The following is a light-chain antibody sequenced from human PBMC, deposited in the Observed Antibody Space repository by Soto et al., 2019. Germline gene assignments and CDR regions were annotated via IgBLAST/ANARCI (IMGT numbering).Light chain of an antibody. Sequence: QSVLTQPASVSRSPGQSITISCTGTSSDVGSYNLVSWYQQHPGKAPKLMIYEGSKRPSGVSNRFSGSKSGNTASLTISGLQAEDEADYYCCSYAGSSTFLYVFGTGTKVTVL. CDR3: CSYAGSSTFLYV. CDR2: EGS. J-gene: IGLJ1*01. V-gene: IGLV2-23*03. CDR1: SSDVGSYNL.